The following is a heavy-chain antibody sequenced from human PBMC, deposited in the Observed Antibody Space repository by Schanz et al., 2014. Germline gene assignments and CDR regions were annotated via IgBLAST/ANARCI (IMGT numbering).Heavy chain of an antibody. Sequence: VQLLESGGGLVQPGGSLRLSCAASGFTFTTHSMTWVRQAPGKGPEWVAVIWSDGSTKYYADSVRGRFTISRDNSENTLYLQMNSLSADDTAVFYCAKGMGYCSGGTCYDYYYYGLDVWGQGTTVTVSS. CDR1: GFTFTTHS. D-gene: IGHD2-15*01. CDR3: AKGMGYCSGGTCYDYYYYGLDV. V-gene: IGHV3-33*06. CDR2: IWSDGSTK. J-gene: IGHJ6*02.